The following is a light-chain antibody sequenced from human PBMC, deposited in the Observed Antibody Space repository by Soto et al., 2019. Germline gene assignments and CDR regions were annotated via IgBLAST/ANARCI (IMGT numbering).Light chain of an antibody. V-gene: IGKV3-15*01. CDR1: QSVKSR. Sequence: EKVMTQSPATLSVSPGERATLSCRASQSVKSRLAWYQQKPGQAPRLLIYDAFTRATGIPARFSGSASGTAFTLPISNLQSEDFAVYYCQQYDEWPLTLGGGSTVEIK. CDR3: QQYDEWPLT. CDR2: DAF. J-gene: IGKJ4*01.